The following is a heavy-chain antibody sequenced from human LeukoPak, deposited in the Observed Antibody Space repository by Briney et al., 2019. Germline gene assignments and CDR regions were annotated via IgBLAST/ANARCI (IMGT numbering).Heavy chain of an antibody. V-gene: IGHV3-23*01. CDR1: GFTFRNYS. D-gene: IGHD2-2*01. CDR3: ATQRKLSSISRSLEN. J-gene: IGHJ4*02. Sequence: PGGSLRLSCAASGFTFRNYSMTWVRQAPGKGLECVSPIGTSGGTYYAGSVKGRFPISRDNPKNTLYLQMNSLRAEDTAVYYCATQRKLSSISRSLENWGQGSLVTVSS. CDR2: IGTSGGT.